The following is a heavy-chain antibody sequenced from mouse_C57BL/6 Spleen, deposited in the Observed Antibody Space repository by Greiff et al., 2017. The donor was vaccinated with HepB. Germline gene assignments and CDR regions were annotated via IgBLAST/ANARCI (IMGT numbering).Heavy chain of an antibody. CDR3: ARKEDSSGSAWLAY. CDR2: IWSGGST. Sequence: VQLQQSGPGLVQPSQRLSITCTVSGFSLTSYGVHWVRQSPGKGLEWLGVIWSGGSTDYNAAFISRLSISKDNTKSHVFFTMNSLQADDTALYYCARKEDSSGSAWLAYWGQGTLVTVSA. J-gene: IGHJ3*01. D-gene: IGHD3-2*02. V-gene: IGHV2-2*01. CDR1: GFSLTSYG.